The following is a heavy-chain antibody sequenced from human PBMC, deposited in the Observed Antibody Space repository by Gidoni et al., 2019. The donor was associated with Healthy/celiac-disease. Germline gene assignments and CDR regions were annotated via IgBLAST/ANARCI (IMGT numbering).Heavy chain of an antibody. J-gene: IGHJ4*02. Sequence: EVQLVESGGGSVQPGESLRLSCVASGFRFTTYTMNWVRQAPGRGLEWVSHISATGNTVAYADSVKGRFTISRDNDKNSVFLQMNNLRDEDSAVYFCTRGPVTRIPRFDFWGQGTLATVSS. D-gene: IGHD4-17*01. CDR2: ISATGNTV. CDR1: GFRFTTYT. V-gene: IGHV3-48*02. CDR3: TRGPVTRIPRFDF.